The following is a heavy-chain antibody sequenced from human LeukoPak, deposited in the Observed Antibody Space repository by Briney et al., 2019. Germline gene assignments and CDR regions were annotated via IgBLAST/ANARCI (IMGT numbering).Heavy chain of an antibody. CDR3: ARHRGDNSNPRYYFCYMDV. J-gene: IGHJ6*03. Sequence: PSETLSLTCSVSGHSISSGYYWGWIRQPPGKGLEWIGTMYHRGSTYYNPSLKSRVTMSGDTSKNHFSLKLSSVIAADAAVYYCARHRGDNSNPRYYFCYMDVWGKGTTVTVSS. D-gene: IGHD4-11*01. CDR1: GHSISSGYY. V-gene: IGHV4-38-2*01. CDR2: MYHRGST.